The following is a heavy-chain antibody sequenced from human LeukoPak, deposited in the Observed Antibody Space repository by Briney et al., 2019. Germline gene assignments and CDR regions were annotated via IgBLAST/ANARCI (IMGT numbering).Heavy chain of an antibody. V-gene: IGHV4-34*10. CDR1: GGSFSGYY. CDR2: INHSGST. Sequence: SETLSLTCAVYGGSFSGYYWSWIRQPPGKGLEWIGEINHSGSTNYNPSLKSRVTISVDTSKNHFSLKLTSVTAADTAVYYCARYDSRGSASTRFDYWGQGILVTISS. CDR3: ARYDSRGSASTRFDY. D-gene: IGHD1-26*01. J-gene: IGHJ4*02.